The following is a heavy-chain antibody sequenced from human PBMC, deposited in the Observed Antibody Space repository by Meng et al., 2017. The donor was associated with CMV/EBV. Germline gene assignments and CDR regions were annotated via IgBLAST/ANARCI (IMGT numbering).Heavy chain of an antibody. D-gene: IGHD5-18*01. CDR1: GGSFSGYY. CDR2: IYYSGST. J-gene: IGHJ6*02. CDR3: ARGGGIQLWYYYYGMDV. V-gene: IGHV4-59*01. Sequence: SETLSLTCAVYGGSFSGYYWSWIRQPPGKGLEWIGYIYYSGSTNYNPSLKSRVTISVDTSKNQFSLKLSSVTAADTAVYYCARGGGIQLWYYYYGMDVWGQGTTVTVSS.